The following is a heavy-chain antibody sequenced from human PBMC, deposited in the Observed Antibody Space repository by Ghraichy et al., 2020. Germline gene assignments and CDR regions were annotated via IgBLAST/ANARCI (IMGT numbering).Heavy chain of an antibody. J-gene: IGHJ6*03. CDR1: GGTFRSSA. D-gene: IGHD5-12*01. Sequence: SVKVSCKASGGTFRSSAISWVRQAPGQGLEWMGGIIPIFATAKYAQQFQGRVTITADESTSTVYMELSSLGSEDTAVYFCARGSHSGYYLMFSYMDVWGNGTTVTVSS. V-gene: IGHV1-69*13. CDR3: ARGSHSGYYLMFSYMDV. CDR2: IIPIFATA.